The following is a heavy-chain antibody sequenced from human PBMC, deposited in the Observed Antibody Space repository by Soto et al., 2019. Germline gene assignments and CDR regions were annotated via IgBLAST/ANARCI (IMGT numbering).Heavy chain of an antibody. D-gene: IGHD1-20*01. Sequence: QVQLVQSGAEVKEPGASVKVSCRASGYTFMSHVMHWVRQAPGQRLEWMGWVTGGNGDTKYSQNSQGRVTITRDTSATTAYMELSRLTSEDTAVYYCARDSGIRGPSGDLDYWGQGTLVTVSS. V-gene: IGHV1-3*01. CDR3: ARDSGIRGPSGDLDY. CDR1: GYTFMSHV. J-gene: IGHJ4*02. CDR2: VTGGNGDT.